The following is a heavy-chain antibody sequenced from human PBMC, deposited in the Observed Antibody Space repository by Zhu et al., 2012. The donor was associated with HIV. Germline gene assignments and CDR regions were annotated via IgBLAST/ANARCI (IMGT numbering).Heavy chain of an antibody. D-gene: IGHD3-10*01. CDR3: ARHSAQTTGFRGVIMGGAFDI. CDR2: IYYSGST. Sequence: QVQLQESGPGLVKPSETLSLTCTVSGGSISSSSYYWGWIRQPPGKGLEWIGSIYYSGSTYYNPSLKSRVTISVDTSKNQFSLKLSSVTAADTAVYYCARHSAQTTGFRGVIMGGAFDIWGQGTMVTVSS. J-gene: IGHJ3*02. V-gene: IGHV4-39*07. CDR1: GGSISSSSYY.